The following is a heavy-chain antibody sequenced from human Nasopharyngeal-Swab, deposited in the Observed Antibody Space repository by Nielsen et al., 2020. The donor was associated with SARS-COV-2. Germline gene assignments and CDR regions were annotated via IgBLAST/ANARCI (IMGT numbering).Heavy chain of an antibody. CDR2: ISTTSSYI. CDR1: EFTFRNYT. J-gene: IGHJ3*01. D-gene: IGHD3-16*01. V-gene: IGHV3-21*01. Sequence: GGSLRLSCATSEFTFRNYTMDWIRQAPGKGLEWISSISTTSSYIFYADSVKGRFSISRNNAKNPLYLQMKSLRAEDTAVYYCAKHRTPNIKITFRGVLVLDAFDLWGQGTMVTVSS. CDR3: AKHRTPNIKITFRGVLVLDAFDL.